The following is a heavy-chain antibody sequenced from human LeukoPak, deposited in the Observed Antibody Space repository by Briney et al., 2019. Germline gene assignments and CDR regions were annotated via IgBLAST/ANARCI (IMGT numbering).Heavy chain of an antibody. CDR3: VRDFGWNDERYFDS. V-gene: IGHV3-74*01. Sequence: GGSLRLSCAASGFTFSSCWMHWVCQPPGKGLVWVSRIKSDGSVTDYADSVRGRFTISRDNAKNTLYLQMNSLRAEDTALYYCVRDFGWNDERYFDSWGQGTLVTVSS. J-gene: IGHJ4*02. CDR1: GFTFSSCW. CDR2: IKSDGSVT. D-gene: IGHD1-1*01.